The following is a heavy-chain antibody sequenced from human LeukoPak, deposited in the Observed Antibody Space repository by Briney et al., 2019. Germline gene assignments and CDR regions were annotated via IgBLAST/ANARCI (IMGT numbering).Heavy chain of an antibody. CDR1: GFTFSSYG. J-gene: IGHJ4*02. CDR2: ILCDGSNK. Sequence: SGGSLRLSCAASGFTFSSYGMHWVRQAPGKGLEWVAFILCDGSNKYYAYSVKGRFTISRDNYKNTMYLQMHSPTAEDTAVYSCAKARLLSGSSDFDSWGKGPLVTVSS. D-gene: IGHD1-26*01. CDR3: AKARLLSGSSDFDS. V-gene: IGHV3-30*02.